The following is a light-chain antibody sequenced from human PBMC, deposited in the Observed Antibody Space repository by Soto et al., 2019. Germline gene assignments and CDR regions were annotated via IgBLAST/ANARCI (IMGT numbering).Light chain of an antibody. CDR2: EVS. V-gene: IGLV2-18*02. Sequence: QSALTQPPSVSGSPGQSVTISCTGTSSDVGSYNRVSWYQQPTGTAPKLMIYEVSNRPSGVPDRFSGSKSGSTASLTISGLQAEDEADYYCSSYTSSTTYVFGTGTKLTVL. J-gene: IGLJ1*01. CDR3: SSYTSSTTYV. CDR1: SSDVGSYNR.